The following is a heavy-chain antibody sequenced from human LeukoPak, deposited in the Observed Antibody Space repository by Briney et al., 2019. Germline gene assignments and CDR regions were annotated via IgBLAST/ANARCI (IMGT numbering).Heavy chain of an antibody. V-gene: IGHV1-46*01. J-gene: IGHJ6*02. Sequence: GASVKVSFKASGYTFTSYYMHWVRQAPGQGLEWMGIINPSGGSTSYAQKFQGRVTMTRDTSTSTVYMELSSLRSEDTAVYYCARYCSSTSCYIPDYYYYGMDVWGQGTTVTVSS. CDR3: ARYCSSTSCYIPDYYYYGMDV. D-gene: IGHD2-2*02. CDR1: GYTFTSYY. CDR2: INPSGGST.